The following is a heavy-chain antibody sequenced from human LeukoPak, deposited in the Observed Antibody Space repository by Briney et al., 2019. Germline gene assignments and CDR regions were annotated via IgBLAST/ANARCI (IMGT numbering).Heavy chain of an antibody. J-gene: IGHJ4*02. CDR3: TTSSGWYILEDY. D-gene: IGHD6-19*01. Sequence: PGGSLRLSCAASGFTFSNAWMSWVRQAPAKGLEWVGRIKSKTDGGTTDYAAPVKGRFTISRDDSKNTLYLQMNSLKTEDTAVYYCTTSSGWYILEDYWGQGTLVTVSS. CDR1: GFTFSNAW. V-gene: IGHV3-15*01. CDR2: IKSKTDGGTT.